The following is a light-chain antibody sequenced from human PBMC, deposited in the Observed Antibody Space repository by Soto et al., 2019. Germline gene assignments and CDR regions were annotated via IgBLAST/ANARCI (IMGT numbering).Light chain of an antibody. Sequence: EIVLTQSPATLSLSPGDTATLSCRASQSVSSYLAWYQQKPGQAPRLLIYDVSNRATGIPARFSGSGSGTDFTLTIGSLEPEDSAVYYCQQRGNWPRTFGQGTKVEIK. J-gene: IGKJ2*01. V-gene: IGKV3-11*01. CDR1: QSVSSY. CDR2: DVS. CDR3: QQRGNWPRT.